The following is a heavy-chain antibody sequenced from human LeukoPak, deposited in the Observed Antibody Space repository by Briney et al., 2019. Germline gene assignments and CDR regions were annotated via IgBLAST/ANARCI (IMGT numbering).Heavy chain of an antibody. CDR1: GGSISSYY. CDR2: IYYSGST. CDR3: AREARGNYDILTGYYDTSGIDY. J-gene: IGHJ4*02. Sequence: SETLSLTCTVSGGSISSYYWSGIRQPPGKGLEWIGYIYYSGSTNYNPSLKSRVTISVDTSKNQFSLKLSSVTAADTAVYYCAREARGNYDILTGYYDTSGIDYWGQGTLVTVSP. V-gene: IGHV4-59*01. D-gene: IGHD3-9*01.